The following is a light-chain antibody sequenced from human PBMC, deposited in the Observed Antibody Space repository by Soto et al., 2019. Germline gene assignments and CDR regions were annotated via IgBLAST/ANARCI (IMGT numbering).Light chain of an antibody. J-gene: IGLJ1*01. CDR1: SRDIGFYNY. V-gene: IGLV2-14*03. CDR3: SSYTTRSTYV. CDR2: DVS. Sequence: LTQPSCVSGSPGQSLTISCTGTSRDIGFYNYVSWYQQYPGNAPKLIIFDVSNRPSGVSGRFSGSKSGNTASLTISGLLPEDGADYYCSSYTTRSTYVLGSGTKVTVL.